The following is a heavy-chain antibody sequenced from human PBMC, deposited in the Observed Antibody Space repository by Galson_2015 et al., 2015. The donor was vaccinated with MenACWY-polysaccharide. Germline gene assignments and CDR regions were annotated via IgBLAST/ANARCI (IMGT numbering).Heavy chain of an antibody. Sequence: SLRLSCAASGFDFSSYAMSWVRQAPGKGLEWVSTLSGRRGYTYYADSVKGRFTISRDNSKNTLYLQMHNLRADDTAIYSCATHLKGTDSRWYDYWGPGTLVTVSS. D-gene: IGHD3-22*01. V-gene: IGHV3-23*01. CDR2: LSGRRGYT. CDR1: GFDFSSYA. J-gene: IGHJ4*02. CDR3: ATHLKGTDSRWYDY.